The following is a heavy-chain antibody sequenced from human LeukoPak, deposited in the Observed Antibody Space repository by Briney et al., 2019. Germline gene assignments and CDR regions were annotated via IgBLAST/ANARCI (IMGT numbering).Heavy chain of an antibody. CDR2: ISSSSSTI. D-gene: IGHD3-3*01. CDR1: GFTFSSYS. Sequence: GGSLRLSCAASGFTFSSYSMNWVRQAPGKGLEWVSYISSSSSTIYYADSVKGRFTISRDNAKNSLYLQMSSLRAEDTAVYYCARDTEFWSGYPDYWGQGTLVTVSS. V-gene: IGHV3-48*01. J-gene: IGHJ4*02. CDR3: ARDTEFWSGYPDY.